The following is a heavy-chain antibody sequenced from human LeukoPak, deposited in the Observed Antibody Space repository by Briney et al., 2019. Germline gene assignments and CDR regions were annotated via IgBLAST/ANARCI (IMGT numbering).Heavy chain of an antibody. CDR1: GGSISSSSYY. Sequence: SETLSLTCTVSGGSISSSSYYWGWIRQPPGKGLEWIGSIYYSGTTNYNPSLKSRVTISVDTSKNQFSLKLSSVTAADTAVYYCARGGSYVWGSYRLKSWIDPWGQGTLVTVSS. D-gene: IGHD3-16*02. V-gene: IGHV4-39*07. CDR2: IYYSGTT. J-gene: IGHJ5*02. CDR3: ARGGSYVWGSYRLKSWIDP.